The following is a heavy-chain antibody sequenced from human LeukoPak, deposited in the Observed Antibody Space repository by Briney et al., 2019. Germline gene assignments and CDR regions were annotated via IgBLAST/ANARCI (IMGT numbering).Heavy chain of an antibody. CDR2: ISGSGDRT. V-gene: IGHV3-23*01. J-gene: IGHJ5*02. CDR3: AKDRGEHWSDP. D-gene: IGHD2-21*01. Sequence: GGSLRLSCAASGFTFSSYAMSWVRQAPGKGLEWVSAISGSGDRTYYADSVKGRFTISRDNSKNTLYLQMDSLRAEDTAVYYCAKDRGEHWSDPWGQGTLVTVSS. CDR1: GFTFSSYA.